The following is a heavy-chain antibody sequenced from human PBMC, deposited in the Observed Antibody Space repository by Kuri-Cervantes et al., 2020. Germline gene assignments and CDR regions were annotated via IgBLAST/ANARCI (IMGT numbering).Heavy chain of an antibody. J-gene: IGHJ6*02. CDR2: MNPNSGNT. Sequence: ASVKVSCKASGYTFTSYDINWVRQATGQGLEWMGWMNPNSGNTGYAQKFQGRVTMTRNTSISTAYMELSSLRSEDTAVYYCAKDLLLWFGENGMDVWGQGTTVTVSS. V-gene: IGHV1-8*01. CDR3: AKDLLLWFGENGMDV. D-gene: IGHD3-10*01. CDR1: GYTFTSYD.